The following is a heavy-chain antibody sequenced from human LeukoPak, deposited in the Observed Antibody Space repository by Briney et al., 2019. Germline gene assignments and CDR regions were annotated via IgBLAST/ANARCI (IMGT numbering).Heavy chain of an antibody. Sequence: AGGSLRLSCAASGFTVSSNYMSWVRQAPGKGLEWVSVIYSGGSTYYADSVKGRFTISRDNSKNTLYLQMNSLRAEDTAVYYCARVRASTTIFGVVRGNWFDPWGQGTLVTVSS. J-gene: IGHJ5*02. V-gene: IGHV3-66*02. CDR1: GFTVSSNY. CDR3: ARVRASTTIFGVVRGNWFDP. CDR2: IYSGGST. D-gene: IGHD3-3*01.